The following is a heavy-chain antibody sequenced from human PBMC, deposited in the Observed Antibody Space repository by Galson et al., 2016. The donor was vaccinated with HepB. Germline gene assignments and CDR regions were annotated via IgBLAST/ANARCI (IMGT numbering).Heavy chain of an antibody. D-gene: IGHD3/OR15-3a*01. CDR2: INAANGDT. CDR1: GYNFIASA. V-gene: IGHV1-3*01. J-gene: IGHJ6*02. Sequence: SVKVSCKASGYNFIASAVHWVRQAPGQRLEWLGWINAANGDTRYSQTLQGRVTISRDTSANTAYMQLSSLTSEDTGVYFCARGGSTIMNYGWAYRMDVWGQGTTVTVS. CDR3: ARGGSTIMNYGWAYRMDV.